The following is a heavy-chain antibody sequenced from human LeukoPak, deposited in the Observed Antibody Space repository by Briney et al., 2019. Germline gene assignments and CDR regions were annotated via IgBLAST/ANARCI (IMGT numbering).Heavy chain of an antibody. CDR3: AKVMPPGRIRFYSYYMDV. CDR2: VSYDGTET. D-gene: IGHD2-15*01. V-gene: IGHV3-30*18. J-gene: IGHJ6*03. CDR1: GFIFSRYG. Sequence: GGSLRLSCAASGFIFSRYGMHWVRQAPGKGLEWVAVVSYDGTETKYADSVKGRLNLSRDNSKNTVYLQMNGLRVEDMAVYYCAKVMPPGRIRFYSYYMDVWGKGTTVTVS.